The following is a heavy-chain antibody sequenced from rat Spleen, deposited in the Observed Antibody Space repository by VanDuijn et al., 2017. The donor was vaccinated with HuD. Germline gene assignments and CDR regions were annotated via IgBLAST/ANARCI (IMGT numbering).Heavy chain of an antibody. CDR1: GFTFSDYY. CDR2: INYEGGRS. D-gene: IGHD1-5*01. CDR3: TRVQLDYFDY. V-gene: IGHV5-22*01. Sequence: EVQLVESGGGLVQPGRSLKLSCAASGFTFSDYYMAWVRQAPKKGLAWVASINYEGGRSYYGDSVKGRFTISKDNTKSTLYLQMNSLRSEDTATYYCTRVQLDYFDYWGQGVLVTVSS. J-gene: IGHJ2*01.